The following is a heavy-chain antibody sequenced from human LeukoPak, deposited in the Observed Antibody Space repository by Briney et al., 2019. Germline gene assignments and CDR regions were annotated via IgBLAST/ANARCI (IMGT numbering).Heavy chain of an antibody. CDR2: ISSSSSYI. D-gene: IGHD6-6*01. CDR1: GFTFSSYS. CDR3: ARVRRSSSSEYFQH. J-gene: IGHJ1*01. V-gene: IGHV3-21*01. Sequence: GGSLRLSCAASGFTFSSYSMNWVRQAPGKGLEWVSSISSSSSYIYYADSVKGRFTISRDNAKNSLYLQMNSLRAEDTAVYYCARVRRSSSSEYFQHWGQGTLVTVSS.